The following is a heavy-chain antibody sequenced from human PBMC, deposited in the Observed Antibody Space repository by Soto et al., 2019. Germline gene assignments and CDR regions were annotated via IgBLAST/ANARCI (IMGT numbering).Heavy chain of an antibody. V-gene: IGHV5-10-1*01. CDR2: IDPSDSYT. CDR1: GYSFTSYW. J-gene: IGHJ6*02. Sequence: PVESLKISGNGSGYSFTSYWISWVGQMPWKGLEWMGRIDPSDSYTNYSPSFQGHVTISADKSISTAYLQWSSLKASDTAMYYCASSRVVVPAATTPEYYYYGMDVWGQGTTVTVSS. CDR3: ASSRVVVPAATTPEYYYYGMDV. D-gene: IGHD2-2*01.